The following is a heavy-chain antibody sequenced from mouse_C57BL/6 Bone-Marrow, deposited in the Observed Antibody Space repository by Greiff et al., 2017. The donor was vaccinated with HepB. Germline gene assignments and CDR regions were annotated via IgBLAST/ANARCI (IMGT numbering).Heavy chain of an antibody. Sequence: VQRVESGPGLVQPSQSLSITCTVSGFSLTSYGVHWVRQSPGKGLEWLGVIWSGGSSDYNAAFISRLSISKDNSKSQVFFKMNSLQADDTAIYYCARKDYGSRSGYFDVWGTGTTVTVSS. J-gene: IGHJ1*03. CDR2: IWSGGSS. D-gene: IGHD1-1*01. CDR1: GFSLTSYG. V-gene: IGHV2-2*01. CDR3: ARKDYGSRSGYFDV.